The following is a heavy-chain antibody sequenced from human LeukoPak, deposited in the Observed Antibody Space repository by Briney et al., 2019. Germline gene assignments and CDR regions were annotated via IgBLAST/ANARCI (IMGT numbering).Heavy chain of an antibody. CDR2: IIPIFGTA. V-gene: IGHV1-69*05. CDR3: AADGDQYYFDY. CDR1: GGTFSSCA. D-gene: IGHD2-21*02. J-gene: IGHJ4*02. Sequence: SVKVSCKASGGTFSSCAISWVRQAPGQGLEWMGGIIPIFGTANYAQKLQERVTITRDMSTSTAYMELSSLRSEDTAVYYCAADGDQYYFDYWGQGTLVTVSS.